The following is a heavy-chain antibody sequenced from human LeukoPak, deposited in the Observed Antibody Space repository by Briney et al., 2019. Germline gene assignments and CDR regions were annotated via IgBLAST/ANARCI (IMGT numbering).Heavy chain of an antibody. CDR1: GFTFSTYS. Sequence: GGSLRLSCAASGFTFSTYSMVWVRQPPGKGLEWVAFIRFDGGNEYYADSVKGRFTISRDNSKNTLYLQMNSLRVEDTAVYYCARDSTSGWYHEYWGQGTLVTVSS. D-gene: IGHD6-19*01. J-gene: IGHJ4*02. CDR3: ARDSTSGWYHEY. CDR2: IRFDGGNE. V-gene: IGHV3-30*02.